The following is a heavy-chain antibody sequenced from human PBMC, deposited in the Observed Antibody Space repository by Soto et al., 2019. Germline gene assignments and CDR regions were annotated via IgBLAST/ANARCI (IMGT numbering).Heavy chain of an antibody. J-gene: IGHJ3*02. V-gene: IGHV1-69*06. CDR2: IIPIFGTA. CDR3: ARSHDSSGHAFDI. CDR1: GGTFSSYA. D-gene: IGHD3-22*01. Sequence: SVKVSCKASGGTFSSYAISWVRQAPGQGLEWMGGIIPIFGTANYAQKFQGRVTITADKSTSTAYMELSSLRSEDTAVYYCARSHDSSGHAFDIWGQGTMVTVSS.